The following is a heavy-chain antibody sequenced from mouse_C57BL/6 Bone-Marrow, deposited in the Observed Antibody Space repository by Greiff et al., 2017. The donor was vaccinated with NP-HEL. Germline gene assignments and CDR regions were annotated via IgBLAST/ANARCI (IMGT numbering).Heavy chain of an antibody. Sequence: VKLQESGPELVKPGASVKISCKASGYAFSSSWMNWVKQRPGKGLEWIGRIYPGDGDTNYNGKFKGKATLTADKSSSTAYMQLSSLTSEDSAVYFCAIGTWFAYWGQGTLVTVSA. CDR1: GYAFSSSW. J-gene: IGHJ3*01. D-gene: IGHD4-1*01. CDR3: AIGTWFAY. CDR2: IYPGDGDT. V-gene: IGHV1-82*01.